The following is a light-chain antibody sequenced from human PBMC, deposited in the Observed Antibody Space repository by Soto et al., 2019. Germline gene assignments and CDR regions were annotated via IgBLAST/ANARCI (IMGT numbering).Light chain of an antibody. J-gene: IGLJ1*01. CDR2: DVS. CDR3: SSYTTRSTYV. Sequence: QSALTQPASVSGSPGQSLTISCTGTSRDIGFYNYVSWYQQYPGNAPKLIIFDVSNRPSGVSGRFSGSKSGNTASLTISGLLPEDGADYYCSSYTTRSTYVFGSGTKVTV. V-gene: IGLV2-14*03. CDR1: SRDIGFYNY.